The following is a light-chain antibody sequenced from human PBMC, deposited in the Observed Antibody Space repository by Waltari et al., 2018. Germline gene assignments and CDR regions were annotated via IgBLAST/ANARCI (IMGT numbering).Light chain of an antibody. Sequence: DIVMTQSPLSLPVTPGEPASISCRSSQSLLHTYGYNYLDWYLQKPGQSPQLLIYLACSRASGVPDRFSGSGSGTDFTLKISRVEAEDVGVYYCMQPLQTPRTFGQGTKLEIK. CDR3: MQPLQTPRT. V-gene: IGKV2-28*01. J-gene: IGKJ1*01. CDR1: QSLLHTYGYNY. CDR2: LAC.